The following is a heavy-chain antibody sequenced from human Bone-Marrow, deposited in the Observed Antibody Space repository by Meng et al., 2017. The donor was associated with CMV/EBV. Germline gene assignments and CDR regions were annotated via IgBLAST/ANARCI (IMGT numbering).Heavy chain of an antibody. Sequence: QLQLQESGPGLVKPSETLSLTCTVSGGSISSYYWSWIRQPPGKGLEWIGYIYYSGSTNYNPSLKSRVTISVDTSKNQFSLKLSSVTAADTAVYYCARLSSNGDSLKYWGQGTLVTVSS. CDR1: GGSISSYY. V-gene: IGHV4-59*01. D-gene: IGHD4-17*01. CDR3: ARLSSNGDSLKY. CDR2: IYYSGST. J-gene: IGHJ4*02.